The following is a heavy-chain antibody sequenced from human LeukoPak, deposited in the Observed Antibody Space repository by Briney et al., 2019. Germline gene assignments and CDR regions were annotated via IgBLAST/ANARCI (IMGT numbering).Heavy chain of an antibody. D-gene: IGHD6-19*01. Sequence: SETLSLTCTVSGGSISSSSYYWGWIRQPPGKGLEWIGSIYYSGSTYYNPSLKSRVTISVDTSKNQFSLELSSVTAADTAVYYCGATSLKQWLQKANWGQGTLVTVSS. CDR1: GGSISSSSYY. CDR2: IYYSGST. V-gene: IGHV4-39*01. J-gene: IGHJ4*02. CDR3: GATSLKQWLQKAN.